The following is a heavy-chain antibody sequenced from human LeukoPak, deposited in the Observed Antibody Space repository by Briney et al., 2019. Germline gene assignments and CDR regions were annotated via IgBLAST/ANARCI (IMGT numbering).Heavy chain of an antibody. J-gene: IGHJ6*03. D-gene: IGHD3-10*01. CDR3: ARDSGRFGEEYYYYYYYMDV. CDR1: GYTFTGYY. Sequence: PSVKVSCKASGYTFTGYYMHWVRQAPGQGLEWMGRINPNSGGTNYAQKFQGRITMTRDTSISTAYMELSRLRSDDTAVYYCARDSGRFGEEYYYYYYYMDVWGKGTTVTVSS. CDR2: INPNSGGT. V-gene: IGHV1-2*06.